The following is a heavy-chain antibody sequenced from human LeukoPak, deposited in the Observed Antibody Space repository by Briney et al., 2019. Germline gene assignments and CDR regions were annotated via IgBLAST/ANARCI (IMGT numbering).Heavy chain of an antibody. V-gene: IGHV4-59*01. Sequence: SETLSLTCTVSDDSITIYYWTWIRQPPGKVLEWIGYIDHTGITNYNPSLNSCVTISRDTSKNHFSLELSSATAADTAVYFCARGRVSSNTWYSTYYYYFYMDVWGKGTTVTVSS. J-gene: IGHJ6*03. D-gene: IGHD4-11*01. CDR1: DDSITIYY. CDR3: ARGRVSSNTWYSTYYYYFYMDV. CDR2: IDHTGIT.